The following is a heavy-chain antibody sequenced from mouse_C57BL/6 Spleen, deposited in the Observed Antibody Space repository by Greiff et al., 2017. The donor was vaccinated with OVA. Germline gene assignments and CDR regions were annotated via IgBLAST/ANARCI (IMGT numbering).Heavy chain of an antibody. Sequence: QVQLQQSGAELVRPGASVTLSCKASGYTFTDYEMHWVKQTPVHGLEWIGAIDPETGGTAYNQKFKGKAILTADKSSSTAYMELRSLTSEDSAVYYCTRRGYYGSGYNWYFDVWGTGTTVTVSS. CDR2: IDPETGGT. D-gene: IGHD1-1*01. V-gene: IGHV1-15*01. J-gene: IGHJ1*03. CDR3: TRRGYYGSGYNWYFDV. CDR1: GYTFTDYE.